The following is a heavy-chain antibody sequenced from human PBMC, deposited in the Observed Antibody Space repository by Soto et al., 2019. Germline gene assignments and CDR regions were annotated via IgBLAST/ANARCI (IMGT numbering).Heavy chain of an antibody. CDR3: ARGPGYYFDY. V-gene: IGHV3-64*01. J-gene: IGHJ4*02. Sequence: PGGSLRLSCAASGFTSSSYAMHWVRQAPGKGLEYVSAISSNGGSTYYANSVKGRFTISRDNSKNTLYLQMGSLRAEDMAVYCCARGPGYYFDYWGQGSLVTVSS. CDR1: GFTSSSYA. CDR2: ISSNGGST.